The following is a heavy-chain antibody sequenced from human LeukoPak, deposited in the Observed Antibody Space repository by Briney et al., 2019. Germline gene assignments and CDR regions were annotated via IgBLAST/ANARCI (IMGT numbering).Heavy chain of an antibody. J-gene: IGHJ6*03. D-gene: IGHD2-8*02. Sequence: PGGSLRLSCAASGFTFSTYEMNWVRQAPGKGLEWVSYISSSGSTIYYADSVKGRFTISRDNAKNSLYLQMNSLRAEDTAVYYCARDGTGGYYYYYMDVWGKGTTVTISS. V-gene: IGHV3-48*03. CDR1: GFTFSTYE. CDR3: ARDGTGGYYYYYMDV. CDR2: ISSSGSTI.